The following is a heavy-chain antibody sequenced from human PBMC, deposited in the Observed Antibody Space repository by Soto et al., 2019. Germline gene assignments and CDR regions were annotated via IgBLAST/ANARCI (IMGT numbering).Heavy chain of an antibody. CDR1: GGSISSSNW. CDR2: IYHSGST. V-gene: IGHV4-4*02. J-gene: IGHJ6*02. Sequence: PSETLSLTCAVSGGSISSSNWWSWVRQPPGKGLEWIGEIYHSGSTNYNPSLKSRVTISVDKSKNQFSLKLSSVTAADTAVYYCARDRGIAEAGLYYYYYGMDVWGQGTTVTVSS. D-gene: IGHD6-13*01. CDR3: ARDRGIAEAGLYYYYYGMDV.